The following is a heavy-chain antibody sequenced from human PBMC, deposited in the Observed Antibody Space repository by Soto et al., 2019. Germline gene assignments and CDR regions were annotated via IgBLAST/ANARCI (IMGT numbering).Heavy chain of an antibody. CDR1: GGSISSYY. CDR2: IYYSGST. CDR3: ARLSQDYDILTGYYDIYFDY. Sequence: SETLSLTCTVSGGSISSYYWSWIRQPPGKGLEWIGYIYYSGSTNYNPSLKSRVTISVDTSKNQFSLKLSSVTAADTAVYYCARLSQDYDILTGYYDIYFDYWGQGTLVTVSS. J-gene: IGHJ4*02. D-gene: IGHD3-9*01. V-gene: IGHV4-59*08.